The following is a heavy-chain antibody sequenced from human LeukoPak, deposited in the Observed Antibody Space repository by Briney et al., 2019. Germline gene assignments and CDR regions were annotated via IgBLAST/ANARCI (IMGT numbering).Heavy chain of an antibody. D-gene: IGHD6-19*01. CDR1: GGSFSGYY. V-gene: IGHV4-34*01. CDR3: ARGNSSGWTPHFDY. CDR2: INHSGST. J-gene: IGHJ4*02. Sequence: PSETLALTCAVDGGSFSGYYWSWIRQPPGKGLEWIGEINHSGSTNYNPSLKSRVTISVDTSKNQFSLKLSSVTAADTAAYYCARGNSSGWTPHFDYWGQGTLVTVSS.